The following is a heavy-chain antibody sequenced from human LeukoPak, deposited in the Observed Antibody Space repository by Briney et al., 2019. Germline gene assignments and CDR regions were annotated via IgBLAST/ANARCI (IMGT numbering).Heavy chain of an antibody. D-gene: IGHD6-13*01. CDR2: MNPNSGNT. Sequence: ASVRVSCKASGYTFTSYDINWVRQATGQGLEWMGWMNPNSGNTGYAQKFQGRATMTRNTSISTAYMELSSLRSEDTAVYYCARGQQQQLARSLFAFDIWGQGTMVTVSS. CDR1: GYTFTSYD. V-gene: IGHV1-8*01. CDR3: ARGQQQQLARSLFAFDI. J-gene: IGHJ3*02.